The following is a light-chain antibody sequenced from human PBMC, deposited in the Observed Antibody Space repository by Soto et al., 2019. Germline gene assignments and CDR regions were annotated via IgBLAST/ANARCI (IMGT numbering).Light chain of an antibody. CDR2: SDT. CDR3: QSYDSSLSGRYV. V-gene: IGLV1-40*01. Sequence: QSALTQPPSVSGAPGQRITISCTGSSSNIGAGYDVHWYRQLPGTAPKLRIFSDTKRPSGVPDRFSGSKSGTSASLAITGLQAEDEADYYCQSYDSSLSGRYVFGTGTKVTVL. J-gene: IGLJ1*01. CDR1: SSNIGAGYD.